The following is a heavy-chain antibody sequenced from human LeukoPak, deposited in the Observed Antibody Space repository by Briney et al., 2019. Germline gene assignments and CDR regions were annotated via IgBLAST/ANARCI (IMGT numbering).Heavy chain of an antibody. V-gene: IGHV1-46*01. CDR2: INPSGGST. J-gene: IGHJ6*02. Sequence: ASVKVSCKASGYTFTSYYMHWVRQAPGQGPEWMGIINPSGGSTSYAQKFQGRVTMTRDTSTSTVYMELSSLRSEDTAVYYCARGWDDFWSALYYYYGMDVWGQGTTVTVSS. CDR3: ARGWDDFWSALYYYYGMDV. D-gene: IGHD3-3*01. CDR1: GYTFTSYY.